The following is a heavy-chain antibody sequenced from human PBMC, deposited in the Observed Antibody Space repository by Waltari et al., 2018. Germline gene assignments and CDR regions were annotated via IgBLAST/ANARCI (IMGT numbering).Heavy chain of an antibody. Sequence: QVQLQESGPGLVKPSETLSLTCAVSGYSISSGYYWGWIRQPPGKGLEWIGSIYHSGSTYYNPSLKSRVTISVDTSKNQFSLKLSSVTAADTAVYYCATEVLTTVTTGYYYYGMDVWGQGTTVTVSS. J-gene: IGHJ6*02. CDR3: ATEVLTTVTTGYYYYGMDV. CDR2: IYHSGST. CDR1: GYSISSGYY. V-gene: IGHV4-38-2*02. D-gene: IGHD4-17*01.